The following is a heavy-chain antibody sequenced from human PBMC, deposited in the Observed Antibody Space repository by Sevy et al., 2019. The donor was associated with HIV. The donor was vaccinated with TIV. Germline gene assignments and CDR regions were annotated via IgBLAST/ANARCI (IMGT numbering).Heavy chain of an antibody. D-gene: IGHD3-22*01. CDR1: GGSISSSSYY. CDR3: ATLTYYYDSSGLDAFGI. Sequence: SETLSLTCTVSGGSISSSSYYWGWIRQPPGKGLEWIGSLYYSGSTYYNPSLNSRVSMSADRSKKQFSLKVTSVTAADTAVYYCATLTYYYDSSGLDAFGIWGQGTMVTVSS. J-gene: IGHJ3*02. V-gene: IGHV4-39*01. CDR2: LYYSGST.